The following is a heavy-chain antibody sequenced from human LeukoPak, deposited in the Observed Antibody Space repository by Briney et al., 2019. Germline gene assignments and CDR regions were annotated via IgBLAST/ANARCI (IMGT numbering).Heavy chain of an antibody. D-gene: IGHD6-19*01. J-gene: IGHJ4*02. CDR3: ARHVEIAVAGPIEY. V-gene: IGHV4-39*01. CDR1: GASISNSRDY. Sequence: SETLSLSCTVSGASISNSRDYWGWICQPPGKGLEWIGSIFFSGSTYYNPSLKSRAAISVDSSKNQFSLKLSSVTAADTAFYYCARHVEIAVAGPIEYWGQGTLVPVSS. CDR2: IFFSGST.